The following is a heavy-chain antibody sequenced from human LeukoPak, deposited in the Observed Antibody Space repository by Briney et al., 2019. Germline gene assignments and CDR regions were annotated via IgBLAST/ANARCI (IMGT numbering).Heavy chain of an antibody. J-gene: IGHJ4*02. D-gene: IGHD1-1*01. CDR3: AREGWNDADFDY. Sequence: GASVKVSCKASGYTFTSYDINWVRQATGQGLEWMGWMSPNSGNTGYAQKFQGRVTITRNTSISTAYMELSSLRSEDTAVYYCAREGWNDADFDYWGQGTLVTVSS. CDR2: MSPNSGNT. V-gene: IGHV1-8*03. CDR1: GYTFTSYD.